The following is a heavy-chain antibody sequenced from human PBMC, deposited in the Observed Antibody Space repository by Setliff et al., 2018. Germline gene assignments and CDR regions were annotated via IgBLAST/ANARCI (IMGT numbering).Heavy chain of an antibody. Sequence: SETLSLTCTVSGGSISSSSYYWGWIRQPPGKGLEWIGSIYYSGSTYYNPSLKSRVTISVDTSKNQFSLKLSSVTAADTAVYYCARTDDYYNFYAYWGQGTLVTVS. V-gene: IGHV4-39*07. D-gene: IGHD3-3*01. CDR1: GGSISSSSYY. CDR3: ARTDDYYNFYAY. J-gene: IGHJ4*02. CDR2: IYYSGST.